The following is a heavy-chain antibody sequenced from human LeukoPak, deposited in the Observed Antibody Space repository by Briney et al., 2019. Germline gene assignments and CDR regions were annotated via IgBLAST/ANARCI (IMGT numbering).Heavy chain of an antibody. Sequence: ASVKVSCKASGYTFTGYYMHWVRQAPGQGLEWMGRINPNSGGTNYAQKFQGRVTMTRDTSISTAYMELSRLRSDDTAVYYCARVGTDKASYYYYMDVWGKGTTVTVSS. CDR1: GYTFTGYY. D-gene: IGHD1-1*01. CDR3: ARVGTDKASYYYYMDV. V-gene: IGHV1-2*06. J-gene: IGHJ6*03. CDR2: INPNSGGT.